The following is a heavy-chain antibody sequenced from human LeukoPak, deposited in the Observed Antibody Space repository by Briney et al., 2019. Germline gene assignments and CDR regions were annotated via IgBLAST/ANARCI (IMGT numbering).Heavy chain of an antibody. V-gene: IGHV1-18*01. J-gene: IGHJ4*02. CDR2: ISAYNGNT. CDR3: ARARGSGYDSGFDY. D-gene: IGHD5-12*01. CDR1: GYTFTSYG. Sequence: ASVEVSCKASGYTFTSYGISWVRQAPGQGLEWMGWISAYNGNTNYAQKLQGKVTMTTDTSTSTAYMELRSLRSDDTAVYYCARARGSGYDSGFDYWGQGTLVTVSS.